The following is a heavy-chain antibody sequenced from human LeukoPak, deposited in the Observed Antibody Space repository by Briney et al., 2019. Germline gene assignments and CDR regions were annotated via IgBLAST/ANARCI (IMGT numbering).Heavy chain of an antibody. CDR1: GFTFSSYA. D-gene: IGHD3-3*01. V-gene: IGHV3-23*01. Sequence: PGGSLRLSCAASGFTFSSYAMSWVRQAPGKGLEWVSSISDSGSSTYYADSVKGRFTISRDNSKNTLYLQMNSLRAEDTAVYYCAKRDYNFWSGYNYWGQGTLVTVSS. CDR2: ISDSGSST. J-gene: IGHJ4*02. CDR3: AKRDYNFWSGYNY.